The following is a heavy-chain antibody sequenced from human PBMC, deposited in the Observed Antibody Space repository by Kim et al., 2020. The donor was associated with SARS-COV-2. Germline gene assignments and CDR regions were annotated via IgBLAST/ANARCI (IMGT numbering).Heavy chain of an antibody. D-gene: IGHD5-12*01. V-gene: IGHV4-59*01. CDR3: ARDPGSSGYGWENWFDP. CDR1: GGSISSYY. J-gene: IGHJ5*02. CDR2: IYYSGST. Sequence: SETLSLTCTVSGGSISSYYWSWIRQPPGKGLEWIGYIYYSGSTNYNPSLKSRVTISVDTSKNQFSLKLSSVTAADTAVYYCARDPGSSGYGWENWFDPWGQGTLVTVSS.